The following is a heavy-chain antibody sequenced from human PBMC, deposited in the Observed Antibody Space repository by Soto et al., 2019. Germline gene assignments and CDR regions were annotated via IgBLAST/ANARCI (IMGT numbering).Heavy chain of an antibody. CDR1: GGTFSSYY. CDR3: ARDGGRHSGGSDY. J-gene: IGHJ4*02. D-gene: IGHD1-26*01. Sequence: QVQLVQSGAEVKKPGSSVKVSCTASGGTFSSYYINWVRQAPGQGLEWMGEIITIFGTANYAQKFQGRVTITADESTSTAYMELSSLRSADTAVYYCARDGGRHSGGSDYWGQGTLVTVSS. CDR2: IITIFGTA. V-gene: IGHV1-69*01.